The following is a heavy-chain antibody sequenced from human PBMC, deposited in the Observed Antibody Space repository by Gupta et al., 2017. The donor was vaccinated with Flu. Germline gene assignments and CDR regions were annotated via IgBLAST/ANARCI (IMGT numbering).Heavy chain of an antibody. J-gene: IGHJ3*02. D-gene: IGHD2-2*01. V-gene: IGHV4-31*02. CDR3: ASGIVVVPAAMPELGAFDI. Sequence: SWIRQHPGKGLAWIGYIYYSGSTYYNPSLKSRVTISVDTSKNQFSLKLISVTAADTAVYYCASGIVVVPAAMPELGAFDIWGQGTMVTVSS. CDR2: IYYSGST.